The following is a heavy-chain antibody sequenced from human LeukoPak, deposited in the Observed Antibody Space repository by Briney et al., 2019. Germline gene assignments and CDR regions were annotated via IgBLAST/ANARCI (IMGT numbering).Heavy chain of an antibody. CDR1: GFTFSSYG. D-gene: IGHD6-13*01. Sequence: GRSLRLSCAASGFTFSSYGMHWVRQAPGKGLEWVAVISYDGSNKYYADSVKGRFTISRDNSKNTLYLQMNSLRAEDTAVYYCAKDVAAAQRGYFDYWGQGTLVTVSS. J-gene: IGHJ4*02. V-gene: IGHV3-30*18. CDR3: AKDVAAAQRGYFDY. CDR2: ISYDGSNK.